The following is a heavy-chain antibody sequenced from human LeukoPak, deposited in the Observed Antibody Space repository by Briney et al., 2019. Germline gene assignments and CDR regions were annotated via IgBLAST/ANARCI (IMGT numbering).Heavy chain of an antibody. J-gene: IGHJ4*02. V-gene: IGHV3-30*02. CDR3: AKGLTYGDDVNFVH. CDR1: TSTFRRFG. CDR2: IQYEQSNE. Sequence: RRCLRPSSAAATSTFRRFGIHWDSQAPSKGLEWDEFIQYEQSNENYADSVNGRFTNSRDRHEKKVYLQVNSLRTEDTAMYYCAKGLTYGDDVNFVHWGQGTLVSVSS. D-gene: IGHD4-17*01.